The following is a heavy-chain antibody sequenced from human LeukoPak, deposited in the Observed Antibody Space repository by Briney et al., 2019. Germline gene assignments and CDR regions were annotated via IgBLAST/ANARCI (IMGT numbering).Heavy chain of an antibody. CDR1: GGSISTYY. CDR2: IYSSGST. J-gene: IGHJ2*01. V-gene: IGHV4-59*01. D-gene: IGHD4-23*01. CDR3: ARAWLGYGGNAYWYFDL. Sequence: PSETLSLTCTVSGGSISTYYWNWIRQPPGKGLEWIGYIYSSGSTNYNPSLKSRVTISIDTSRSQFSLKLNSVTAADPAVYFCARAWLGYGGNAYWYFDLWGRGNLVTVSS.